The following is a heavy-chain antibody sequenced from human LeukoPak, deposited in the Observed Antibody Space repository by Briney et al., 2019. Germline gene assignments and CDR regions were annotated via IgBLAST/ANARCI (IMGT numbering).Heavy chain of an antibody. Sequence: GGSLRLSCAASGFTFSDHAMHWVREAPGKGLEWVSAISGSGGSTYYADSVKGRFTISRDNSKNTLYLQMNSLRAEDTAVYYCAKEDFASGTRFDYWGQGTLVTVSS. CDR2: ISGSGGST. CDR3: AKEDFASGTRFDY. V-gene: IGHV3-23*01. D-gene: IGHD3-10*01. CDR1: GFTFSDHA. J-gene: IGHJ4*02.